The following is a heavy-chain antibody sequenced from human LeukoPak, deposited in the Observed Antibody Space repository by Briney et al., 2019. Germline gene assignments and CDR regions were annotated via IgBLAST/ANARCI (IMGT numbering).Heavy chain of an antibody. CDR3: AREKCIDY. CDR2: ISSSSSYI. V-gene: IGHV3-21*01. J-gene: IGHJ4*02. Sequence: TGGSLRLSCAASGFAFSSYNMNWVRQAPGKGLEWVSSISSSSSYIYYADSVKGRFTISRDNAKNSLYLQMNSLRAEDTAVYYCAREKCIDYWGQGTLVTVSS. CDR1: GFAFSSYN.